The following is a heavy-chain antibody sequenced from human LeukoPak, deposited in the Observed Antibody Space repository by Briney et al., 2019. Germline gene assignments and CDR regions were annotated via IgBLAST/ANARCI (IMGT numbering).Heavy chain of an antibody. CDR2: INQDGSEK. D-gene: IGHD3-10*01. Sequence: GGSLRLSCDASGFTFSTYWMTWVRQAPGKGLEWVATINQDGSEKYYMDSMQGRFIISRDNAKNSLHLHMNSLRAEDTAVYYCVKPYYFSSGSLTWGQGSLVTVSS. CDR3: VKPYYFSSGSLT. J-gene: IGHJ5*02. V-gene: IGHV3-7*01. CDR1: GFTFSTYW.